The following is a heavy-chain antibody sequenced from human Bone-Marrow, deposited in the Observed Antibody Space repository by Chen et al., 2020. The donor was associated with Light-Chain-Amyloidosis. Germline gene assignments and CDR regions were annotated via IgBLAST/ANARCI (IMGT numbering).Heavy chain of an antibody. V-gene: IGHV3-15*01. Sequence: EVQLVESGGGLVKPGGSLRLSCAASGFTFSNAWMSWVRQAPGKGLEWVGRIKSKTDGGTTDYAAPVKGRFTISRDASKHTLYLQMHSLKTEDTAVYYCTTSLRVFLWFGENQLAENAFAIWGQGTMVTVSS. CDR2: IKSKTDGGTT. J-gene: IGHJ3*02. CDR1: GFTFSNAW. CDR3: TTSLRVFLWFGENQLAENAFAI. D-gene: IGHD3-10*01.